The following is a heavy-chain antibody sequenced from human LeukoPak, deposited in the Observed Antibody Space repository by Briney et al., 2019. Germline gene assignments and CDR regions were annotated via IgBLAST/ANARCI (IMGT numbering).Heavy chain of an antibody. CDR2: IYPGDSDS. CDR3: ARRGVASSFDY. D-gene: IGHD3-10*01. J-gene: IGHJ4*02. CDR1: GYSFTNYW. Sequence: GESLKISCKGSGYSFTNYWIAWVRQMPGKGLEWMGIIYPGDSDSTFSPSFQGQVTISADKSISTAYLQWSSLKASDTAMYYCARRGVASSFDYWGQGTLVTVSS. V-gene: IGHV5-51*01.